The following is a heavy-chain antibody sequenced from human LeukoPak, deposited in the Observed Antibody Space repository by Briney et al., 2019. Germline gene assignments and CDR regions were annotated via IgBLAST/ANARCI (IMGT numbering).Heavy chain of an antibody. CDR2: VNPSSDYT. Sequence: ASVKVSCKASAYTFIAHTIHWLRQAPGQGLEWMGWVNPSSDYTKYAQKFLGRVTMSKDTSITTAYMELSRLTSDDTAVYFCARASTPYDDLCFFDYWGQGSLVTVSS. CDR3: ARASTPYDDLCFFDY. D-gene: IGHD3-16*01. CDR1: AYTFIAHT. V-gene: IGHV1-2*02. J-gene: IGHJ4*02.